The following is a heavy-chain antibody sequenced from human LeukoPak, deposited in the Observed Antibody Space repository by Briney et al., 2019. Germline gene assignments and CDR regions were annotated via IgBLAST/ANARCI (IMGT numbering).Heavy chain of an antibody. V-gene: IGHV1-69*13. CDR2: IIPIFGTA. CDR1: GGTFSSYA. CDR3: AREVRGKYYYGSGSYYNGDMDV. J-gene: IGHJ6*03. Sequence: SVKVSCKASGGTFSSYAISWVRQAPGQGLEWMGGIIPIFGTANYAQKFQGRVTITAGESTSTAYMELSSLRSEDTAVYYCAREVRGKYYYGSGSYYNGDMDVWGKGTTVTISS. D-gene: IGHD3-10*01.